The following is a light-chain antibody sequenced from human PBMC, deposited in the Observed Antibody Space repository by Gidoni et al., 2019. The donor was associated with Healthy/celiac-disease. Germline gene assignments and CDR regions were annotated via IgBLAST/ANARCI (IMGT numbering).Light chain of an antibody. V-gene: IGKV3-20*01. CDR2: VAS. J-gene: IGKJ3*01. CDR1: QSVSSSY. CDR3: QQYGSSRFT. Sequence: EIVFTQTPRTLSLSPGERATLSCRARQSVSSSYLAWYQQKPGQAPRLLIYVASSRATGIPARFSGSGPGTDFTLTISRLEPEDFAVYYCQQYGSSRFTFGRXTKVEIK.